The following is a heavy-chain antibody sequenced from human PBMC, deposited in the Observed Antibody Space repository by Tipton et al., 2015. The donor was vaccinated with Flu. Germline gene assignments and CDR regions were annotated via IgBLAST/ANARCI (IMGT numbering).Heavy chain of an antibody. Sequence: QLVQSGPEVKRPGASVKVSCKASGYTFGIYGIHWVRQAPGQRLEWMGWINAGNGNPKYSQNFQDRVTITRDTSATTVYMELSSLRSEDTAVYYCARPKGQGGWYFDNWGQGTLVTVSS. CDR2: INAGNGNP. J-gene: IGHJ4*02. D-gene: IGHD2-15*01. CDR3: ARPKGQGGWYFDN. CDR1: GYTFGIYG. V-gene: IGHV1-3*01.